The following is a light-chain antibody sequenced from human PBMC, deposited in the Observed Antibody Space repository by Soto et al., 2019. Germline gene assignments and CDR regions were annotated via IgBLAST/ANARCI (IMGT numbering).Light chain of an antibody. Sequence: EIVMTQSPATLSVSPGEGATLSCWASQNIGNNLAWYQQKPGQAPRLLIFGASTRATGVPARFSGSGSGTEFTLTISSLQSEDFAVYYCQQDHYLWTFGQGTKVEIK. CDR3: QQDHYLWT. CDR1: QNIGNN. V-gene: IGKV3-15*01. CDR2: GAS. J-gene: IGKJ1*01.